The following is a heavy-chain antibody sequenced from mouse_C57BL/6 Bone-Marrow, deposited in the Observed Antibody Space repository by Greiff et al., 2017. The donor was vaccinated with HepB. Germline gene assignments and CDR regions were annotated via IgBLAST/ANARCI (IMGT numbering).Heavy chain of an antibody. CDR3: ARGGRDDGYFYYAMDY. CDR1: GYTFTSYT. D-gene: IGHD2-3*01. CDR2: INPSSGYT. Sequence: VQLQQSGAELARPGASVKMSCKASGYTFTSYTMHWVKQRPGQGLEWIGYINPSSGYTKYNQKFKDKATLTADKSSSTAYMQLSSLTSEDSAVYYCARGGRDDGYFYYAMDYWGQGTSVTVSS. V-gene: IGHV1-4*01. J-gene: IGHJ4*01.